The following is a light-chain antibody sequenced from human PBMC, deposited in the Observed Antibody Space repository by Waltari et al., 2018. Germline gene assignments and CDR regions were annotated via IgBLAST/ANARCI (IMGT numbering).Light chain of an antibody. J-gene: IGLJ3*02. Sequence: QSVLTQPPSVSEAPRQAVSLSCSGRRSNIEKNAVNLYRQVPGKAPKLLIYYDDLLPSGVSDRFSGSRSGTSASLAISGLQSEDEGDYYCATWDNTLSGWVFGGGTRLTVL. V-gene: IGLV1-36*01. CDR1: RSNIEKNA. CDR3: ATWDNTLSGWV. CDR2: YDD.